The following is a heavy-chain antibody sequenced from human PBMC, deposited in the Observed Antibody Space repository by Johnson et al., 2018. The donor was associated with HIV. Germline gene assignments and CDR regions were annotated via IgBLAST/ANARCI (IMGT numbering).Heavy chain of an antibody. V-gene: IGHV3-9*01. CDR3: ARDQSEVDAFDI. J-gene: IGHJ3*02. CDR2: INAGGSNL. Sequence: VQLVESGGGWGQPGRSLRLSCAASGFTFDDCAMNWVRQVPGKGLEWVSVINAGGSNLYYAESVQGRFTISRDNAKNSLYLQMNSLGAEDTAVYYCARDQSEVDAFDIWGQGTMVTVSS. CDR1: GFTFDDCA.